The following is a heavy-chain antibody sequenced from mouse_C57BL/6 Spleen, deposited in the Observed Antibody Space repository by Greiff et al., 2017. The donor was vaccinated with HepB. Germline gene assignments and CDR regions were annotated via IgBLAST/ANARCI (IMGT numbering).Heavy chain of an antibody. D-gene: IGHD2-2*01. V-gene: IGHV1-55*01. CDR1: GYTFTSYW. CDR3: ARSRGYYGYFDV. Sequence: QVQLQQPGAELVKPGASVKMSCKASGYTFTSYWITWVKQRPGQGLEWIGDIYPGSGSTNYNEKFKSKATLTVDTSSSTAYMQLSSLTSEDSAVYYCARSRGYYGYFDVWGTGTTVTVSS. CDR2: IYPGSGST. J-gene: IGHJ1*03.